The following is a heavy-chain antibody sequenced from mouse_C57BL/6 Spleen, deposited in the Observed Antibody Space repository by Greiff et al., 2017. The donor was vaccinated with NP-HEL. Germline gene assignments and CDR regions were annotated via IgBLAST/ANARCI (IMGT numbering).Heavy chain of an antibody. J-gene: IGHJ3*01. CDR2: IDPEDGET. D-gene: IGHD3-2*02. Sequence: VQLQQSGAELVKPGDSVKLSCTASGFNIQDYYMHWVKQRTEQGLEWIGRIDPEDGETKYAPKFQGKSTITADTSSNTAYLQHSSLTSEDTAIYYCARRRLRLSCFAYWCQGTLVTVSA. CDR1: GFNIQDYY. V-gene: IGHV14-2*01. CDR3: ARRRLRLSCFAY.